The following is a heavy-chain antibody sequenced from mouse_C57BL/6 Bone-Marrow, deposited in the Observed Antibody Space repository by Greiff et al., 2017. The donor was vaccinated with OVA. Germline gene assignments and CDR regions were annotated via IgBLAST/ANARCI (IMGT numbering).Heavy chain of an antibody. V-gene: IGHV5-15*01. CDR2: ISNLAYSI. J-gene: IGHJ1*03. D-gene: IGHD2-10*02. CDR3: ARRYGNHWYFDV. Sequence: EVHLVESGGGLVQPGGSLKLSCAASGFTFSDYGMAWVRQAPRKGPEWVAFISNLAYSIYYADTVTGRFTISRENAKNTLYLEMSSLRSEDTAMYYCARRYGNHWYFDVWGTGTTVTVSS. CDR1: GFTFSDYG.